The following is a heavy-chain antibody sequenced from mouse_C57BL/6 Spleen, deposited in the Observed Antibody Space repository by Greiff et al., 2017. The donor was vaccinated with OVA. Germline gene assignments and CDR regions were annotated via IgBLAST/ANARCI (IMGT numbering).Heavy chain of an antibody. CDR3: ARWMDYFDY. V-gene: IGHV1-80*01. D-gene: IGHD2-3*01. CDR2: IYPGDGDT. J-gene: IGHJ2*01. Sequence: VQLQQSGAELVKPGASVKISCKASGYAFSSYWMNWVQQRPGKGLEWVGQIYPGDGDTNYNGKFKGKATLTADKSSSTAYMQLSSLTSEDSAVYFCARWMDYFDYWGQGTTLTVSS. CDR1: GYAFSSYW.